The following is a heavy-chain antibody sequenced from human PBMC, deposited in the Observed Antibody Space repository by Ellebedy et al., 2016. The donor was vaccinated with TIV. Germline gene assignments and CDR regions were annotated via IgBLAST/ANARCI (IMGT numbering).Heavy chain of an antibody. Sequence: PGGSLRLSCAASGFTFSSYAMSWVRQAPGKGLEWVSAISGSAGSTYYADSVKGRFTISRDNSKNTVYLQMNSLRAEDTAVYYCAKDLGYSGYDGIDYWGQGTLVTVSS. D-gene: IGHD5-12*01. V-gene: IGHV3-23*01. CDR2: ISGSAGST. J-gene: IGHJ4*02. CDR1: GFTFSSYA. CDR3: AKDLGYSGYDGIDY.